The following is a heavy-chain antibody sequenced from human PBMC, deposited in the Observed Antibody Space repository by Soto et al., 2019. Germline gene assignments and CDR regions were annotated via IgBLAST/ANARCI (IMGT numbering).Heavy chain of an antibody. CDR3: AKGIVVAY. D-gene: IGHD3-22*01. J-gene: IGHJ4*02. CDR1: GFTFSGNG. CDR2: ISGSGGST. V-gene: IGHV3-23*01. Sequence: VGSLRLSCAASGFTFSGNGMSWVRQAPGKGLEWVSGISGSGGSTYYADSVQGRFTISRDNSKNTLYLQMNSLRAEDTAVYYCAKGIVVAYWGQGTLVTVSS.